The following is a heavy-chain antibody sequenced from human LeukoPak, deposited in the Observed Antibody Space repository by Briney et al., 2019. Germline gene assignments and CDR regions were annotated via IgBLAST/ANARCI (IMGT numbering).Heavy chain of an antibody. CDR1: GFTFDDYG. V-gene: IGHV3-20*04. D-gene: IGHD6-25*01. CDR3: ARASISGRYFDY. Sequence: GGSLRLSCAASGFTFDDYGMSWVRQAPGKGLEWVSGINWNGGSTGYADSVKGRFTISRDNAKNSLYLQMSSLRAEDTALYYCARASISGRYFDYWGQGTLVTVSS. CDR2: INWNGGST. J-gene: IGHJ4*02.